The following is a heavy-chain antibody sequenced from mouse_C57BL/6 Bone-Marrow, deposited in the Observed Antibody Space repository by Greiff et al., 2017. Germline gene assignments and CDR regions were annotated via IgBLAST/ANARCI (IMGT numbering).Heavy chain of an antibody. D-gene: IGHD1-1*01. CDR3: TSDGSSPWFAY. J-gene: IGHJ3*01. Sequence: QVQLKQPGTELVKPGASVKLSCKASGYTFTSYWMHWVKQRPGQGLEWIGNINPSNGGTNYNEKFKSKATLTVDQSSSTAYMQLSSLTSESSAVYFGTSDGSSPWFAYWGQGTLVTVSA. V-gene: IGHV1-53*01. CDR1: GYTFTSYW. CDR2: INPSNGGT.